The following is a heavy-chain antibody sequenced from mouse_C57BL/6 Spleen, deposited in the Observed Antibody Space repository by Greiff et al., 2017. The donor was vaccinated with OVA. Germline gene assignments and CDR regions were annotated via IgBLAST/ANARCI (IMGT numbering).Heavy chain of an antibody. Sequence: QVHVKQSGPELVKPGASVKISCKASGYAFSSSWMNWVKQRPGKGLEWIGRIYPGDGDTNYNGKFKGKATLTADKSSSTAYMQLSSLTSEDSAVYFCARRVGQGGYFDYWGQGTTLTVSS. D-gene: IGHD3-3*01. CDR3: ARRVGQGGYFDY. V-gene: IGHV1-82*01. CDR1: GYAFSSSW. CDR2: IYPGDGDT. J-gene: IGHJ2*01.